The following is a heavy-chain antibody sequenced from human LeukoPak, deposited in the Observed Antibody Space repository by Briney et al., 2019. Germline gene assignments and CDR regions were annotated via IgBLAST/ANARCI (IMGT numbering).Heavy chain of an antibody. CDR3: ARDNYYKVDV. V-gene: IGHV3-74*01. CDR2: INSDGSTT. CDR1: RFTFSDYW. Sequence: GGSLRLSCAASRFTFSDYWMYWVRQAPGKGLVWVSRINSDGSTTIYADSVKGRFTISRDNAKNTVYLQMNSLRAEDTAVYYCARDNYYKVDVWGKGTTVTVSS. J-gene: IGHJ6*03.